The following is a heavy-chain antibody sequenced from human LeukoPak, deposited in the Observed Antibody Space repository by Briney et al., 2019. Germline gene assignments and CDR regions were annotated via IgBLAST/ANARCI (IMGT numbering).Heavy chain of an antibody. CDR2: ISGSGGST. CDR1: GFTFSSYA. CDR3: ARDFPYYDTSGTSYYYYGMDV. V-gene: IGHV3-23*01. Sequence: GGSLRLSCAASGFTFSSYAMSWVRQAPGKGLEWVSAISGSGGSTYYADSVKGRFTISRDKSKNTLYLQMNSLRAEDTAVYYCARDFPYYDTSGTSYYYYGMDVWGQGTTVAVSS. D-gene: IGHD3-22*01. J-gene: IGHJ6*02.